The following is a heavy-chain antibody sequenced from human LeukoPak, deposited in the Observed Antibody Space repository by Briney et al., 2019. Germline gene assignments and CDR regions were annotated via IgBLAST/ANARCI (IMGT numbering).Heavy chain of an antibody. Sequence: ASVKVSCKASGHTFTSYGISWVRQAPGQGLEWMGWISAYNGNTNYAQKLQGRVTMTTDTSTSTAYMELRSLRSDDTAVYYCARVYIVVVPAAREPWVGPIDYWGQGTLVTVSS. J-gene: IGHJ4*02. D-gene: IGHD2-2*01. CDR2: ISAYNGNT. CDR3: ARVYIVVVPAAREPWVGPIDY. CDR1: GHTFTSYG. V-gene: IGHV1-18*01.